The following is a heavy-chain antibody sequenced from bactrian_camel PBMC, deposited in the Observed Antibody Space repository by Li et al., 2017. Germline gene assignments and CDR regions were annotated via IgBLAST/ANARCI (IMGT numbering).Heavy chain of an antibody. Sequence: QVQLVESGGGSVQTGGSLTLSCAASGVNRSVGWMGWFRQAPGKEREGVAFIYTKGGNDYYADSVKGRFTVSQDNDKNTIHLQMNSLKPEDTAMYYCAASYGLDAYYDCTSGSWLGGGSAPNHWGQGTQVTVS. CDR3: AASYGLDAYYDCTSGSWLGGGSAPNH. J-gene: IGHJ4*01. CDR1: GVNRSVGW. D-gene: IGHD4*01. V-gene: IGHV3S1*01. CDR2: IYTKGGND.